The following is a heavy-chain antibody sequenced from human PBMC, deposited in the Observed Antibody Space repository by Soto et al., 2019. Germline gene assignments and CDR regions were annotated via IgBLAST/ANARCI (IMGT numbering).Heavy chain of an antibody. CDR3: AREPPGYSSSRYYGMDV. D-gene: IGHD6-6*01. CDR2: IYYSGST. Sequence: SETLSLTCTVSGGSISSYYWSWIRQPPGKGLEWIGYIYYSGSTNYNPSLKSRVTISVDTSKNQFSLKLSSVTAADTAVYYCAREPPGYSSSRYYGMDVWGQGTTVTVSS. J-gene: IGHJ6*02. V-gene: IGHV4-59*01. CDR1: GGSISSYY.